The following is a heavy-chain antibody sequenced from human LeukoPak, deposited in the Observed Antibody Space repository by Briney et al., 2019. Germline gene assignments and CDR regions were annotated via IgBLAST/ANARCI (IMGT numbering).Heavy chain of an antibody. D-gene: IGHD4-17*01. CDR2: TNPNNGGT. J-gene: IGHJ3*02. Sequence: ASVKVSCKASGYTFTGYYMHWVRQAPGQGLEWMAWTNPNNGGTNYTQKYQGRVTMTSDTTISTAYMELSRLRFVDTAVYYCARSRDYGDYDAFDIWGQGTMVTVSS. V-gene: IGHV1-2*02. CDR1: GYTFTGYY. CDR3: ARSRDYGDYDAFDI.